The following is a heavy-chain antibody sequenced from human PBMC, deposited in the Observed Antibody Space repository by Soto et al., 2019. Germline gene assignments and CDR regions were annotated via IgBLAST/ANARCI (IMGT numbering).Heavy chain of an antibody. CDR3: GRQAGTGSGSCLGS. J-gene: IGHJ1*01. CDR1: GGSISSDY. CDR2: IYYSGRT. Sequence: QVQLQESGPRLVKPSETVSLTCTVSGGSISSDYWSWIRQPPGKGLEWIGYIYYSGRTNYIPSLKCRCTLSVDRCKHKFAPKLGSVTATDTAVYDCGRQAGTGSGSCLGSGGQGTLVTVSP. V-gene: IGHV4-59*08. D-gene: IGHD3-10*01.